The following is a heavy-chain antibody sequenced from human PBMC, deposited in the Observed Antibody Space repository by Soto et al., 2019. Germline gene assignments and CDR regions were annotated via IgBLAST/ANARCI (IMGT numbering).Heavy chain of an antibody. CDR2: IYPGDSDT. D-gene: IGHD4-17*01. Sequence: PGESQKISCKGSGYSFTSYGIGWVRQMPGKGLEWMGIIYPGDSDTRYSPSFQGQVTISADKSISTAYLQWSSLKASDTAMYYCARLEDPTTVTNYFDYWGQGTLVTVSS. CDR3: ARLEDPTTVTNYFDY. CDR1: GYSFTSYG. J-gene: IGHJ4*02. V-gene: IGHV5-51*01.